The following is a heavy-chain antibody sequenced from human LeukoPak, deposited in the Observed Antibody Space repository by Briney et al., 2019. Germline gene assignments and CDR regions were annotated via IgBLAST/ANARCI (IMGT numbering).Heavy chain of an antibody. CDR2: IIPIFGTA. CDR3: AREMATAGPFDY. CDR1: GGTFSSYA. D-gene: IGHD5-24*01. V-gene: IGHV1-69*01. Sequence: AASVKVSCKASGGTFSSYAISWVRQAPGQGLEWMGGIIPIFGTANYAQKFQGRVTITADESTSTAYMELSSLRSEDTGVYYCAREMATAGPFDYWGQGTLVTVSS. J-gene: IGHJ4*02.